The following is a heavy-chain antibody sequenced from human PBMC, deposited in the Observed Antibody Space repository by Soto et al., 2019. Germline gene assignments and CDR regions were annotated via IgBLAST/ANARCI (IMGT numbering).Heavy chain of an antibody. D-gene: IGHD1-26*01. CDR1: GGTFSSYA. J-gene: IGHJ4*02. CDR3: ARFLGVGATQLTDY. CDR2: IIPIFGTA. V-gene: IGHV1-69*13. Sequence: ASVKVSCKASGGTFSSYAISWVRQAPGQGLEWMGGIIPIFGTANYAQKFQGRVTITADESTSTAYMELSSLRSEDTAVYYCARFLGVGATQLTDYWGQGTLVTVSS.